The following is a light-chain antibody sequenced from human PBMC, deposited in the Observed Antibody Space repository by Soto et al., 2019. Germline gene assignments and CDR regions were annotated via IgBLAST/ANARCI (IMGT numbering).Light chain of an antibody. J-gene: IGLJ3*02. CDR3: AAWDDSLSGPWV. V-gene: IGLV1-47*01. CDR1: SSNIGSNY. Sequence: QSVLTQSPSASGTPGQRVTISCSGSSSNIGSNYVYWYQQLPGTAPTLLIYRNNQRPSGVPDRFSGSKSGTSASLAISGLRSEDEADYYCAAWDDSLSGPWVFGGGTKLTVL. CDR2: RNN.